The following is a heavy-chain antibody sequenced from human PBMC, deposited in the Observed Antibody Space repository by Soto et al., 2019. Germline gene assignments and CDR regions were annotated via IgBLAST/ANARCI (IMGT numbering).Heavy chain of an antibody. CDR3: TSARSSVEPGGFVEN. D-gene: IGHD2-15*01. CDR2: IKADGGLR. J-gene: IGHJ4*02. V-gene: IGHV3-7*03. Sequence: EVQLEESGGGLVQPGGSLRLSCTASKFFISSSWMSWVRQAPGKGLEWVANIKADGGLRRYVDSVKGRFTISRDNGKNSVYLQMNSLRADDTAVYYCTSARSSVEPGGFVENWGQGTLVTVSS. CDR1: KFFISSSW.